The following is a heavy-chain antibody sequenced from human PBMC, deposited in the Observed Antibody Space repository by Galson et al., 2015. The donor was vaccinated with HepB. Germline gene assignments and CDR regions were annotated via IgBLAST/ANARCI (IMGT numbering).Heavy chain of an antibody. D-gene: IGHD3-22*01. J-gene: IGHJ4*02. CDR3: TTMGPPNYYYDSSADDY. CDR2: IKSKIDGGTT. Sequence: SLRLSCAGSGFTFSNTWMSWVRQAPGKGLEWVGRIKSKIDGGTTDYAAPVKGRFTTSRDDSKNMLYLQMNSLKTVDTAVYYCTTMGPPNYYYDSSADDYWGQGTLVTVSS. CDR1: GFTFSNTW. V-gene: IGHV3-15*01.